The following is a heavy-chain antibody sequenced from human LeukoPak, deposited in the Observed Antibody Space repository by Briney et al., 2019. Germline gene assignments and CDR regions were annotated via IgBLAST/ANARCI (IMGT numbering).Heavy chain of an antibody. CDR2: ISGSSGST. V-gene: IGHV3-23*01. CDR1: GFTFSSYA. D-gene: IGHD4-17*01. J-gene: IGHJ4*02. CDR3: AKDMGYGDCSFDY. Sequence: GGSLRLSCVASGFTFSSYAMSWVRQAPGKGLEWVSAISGSSGSTYYADSVKGRFTISRDNSKNTLYLQMNSLRAGDTAVYYCAKDMGYGDCSFDYWGQGTLVTVSS.